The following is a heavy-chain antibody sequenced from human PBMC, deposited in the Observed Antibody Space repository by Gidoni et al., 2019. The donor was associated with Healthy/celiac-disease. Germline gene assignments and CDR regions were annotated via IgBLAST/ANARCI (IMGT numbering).Heavy chain of an antibody. Sequence: QVQLQQWGAGLLKPSETLSLTCAVYGGSFSGYYWSWIRQPPGKGLEWIGEINHSGSTNYNPSLKSRVTISVDTSKNQFSLKLSSVTAADTAVYYCARRYSGYDYSGYYFDYWGQGTLVTVSS. CDR1: GGSFSGYY. V-gene: IGHV4-34*01. D-gene: IGHD5-12*01. CDR2: INHSGST. CDR3: ARRYSGYDYSGYYFDY. J-gene: IGHJ4*02.